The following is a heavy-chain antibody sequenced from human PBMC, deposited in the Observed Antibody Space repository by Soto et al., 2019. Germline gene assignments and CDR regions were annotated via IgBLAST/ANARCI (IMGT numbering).Heavy chain of an antibody. CDR2: INPNSGVT. J-gene: IGHJ6*02. D-gene: IGHD2-2*01. Sequence: QVLLVQSGAEVKKPGASVKVSCRASGYTFTDYYLHWVRQAPGLGLAWMGWINPNSGVTHNGQNFQGRVTMTRETPITTAYMELSRLTSDDRGRYFRARDRGYDCNSAYCSAWSGMDVWRQGTTVPVSS. V-gene: IGHV1-2*02. CDR3: ARDRGYDCNSAYCSAWSGMDV. CDR1: GYTFTDYY.